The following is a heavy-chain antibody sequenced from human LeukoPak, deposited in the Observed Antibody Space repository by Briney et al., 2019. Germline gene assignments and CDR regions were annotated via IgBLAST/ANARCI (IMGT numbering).Heavy chain of an antibody. CDR2: ISDYNGNT. D-gene: IGHD2-2*01. V-gene: IGHV1-18*01. J-gene: IGHJ4*02. CDR1: GYTFTSYG. CDR3: ARDPSSELWDY. Sequence: GASVNLSCKSSGYTFTSYGIIWVWHAPGQGLEWMGGISDYNGNTNYAQKLQGRDTMTTDTSTSTAYMELRSLRSDDTAVYYCARDPSSELWDYWGQGPLVTVSS.